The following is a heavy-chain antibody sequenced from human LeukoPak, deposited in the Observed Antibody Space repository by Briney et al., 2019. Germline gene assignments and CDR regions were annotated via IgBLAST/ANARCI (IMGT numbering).Heavy chain of an antibody. V-gene: IGHV3-7*01. D-gene: IGHD1-1*01. CDR2: IKQDGSEK. CDR1: GFTVSSYW. CDR3: ATEELERPRLDAFDI. Sequence: GSLRLSCAASGFTVSSYWMSWVRQAPGKGREWVANIKQDGSEKYYVDSVKGRFTISRDNAKNSLYLQMNSLRAEDTAVYYCATEELERPRLDAFDIWGQGTMVTVSS. J-gene: IGHJ3*02.